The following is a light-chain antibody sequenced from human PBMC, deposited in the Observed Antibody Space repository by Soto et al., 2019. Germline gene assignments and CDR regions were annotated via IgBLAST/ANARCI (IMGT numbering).Light chain of an antibody. V-gene: IGKV3-20*01. J-gene: IGKJ1*01. CDR2: GAS. CDR1: QSVSTY. Sequence: EIVLTQSPGTLSLSPGERATLSCRASQSVSTYLAWYKQKPGQAPRLLIYGASNRATGIPDRFSGSESGTDFTLTISRLEPEDFAVYYCQQYGSSGTFGQGTKVDIK. CDR3: QQYGSSGT.